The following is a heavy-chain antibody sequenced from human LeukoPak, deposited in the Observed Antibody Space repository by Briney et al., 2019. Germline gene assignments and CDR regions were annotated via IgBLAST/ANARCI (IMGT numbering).Heavy chain of an antibody. D-gene: IGHD6-13*01. J-gene: IGHJ5*02. Sequence: ASVKVSCKASGYTFTGYYIHWVRQAPGQGLEWLGRINPNTGGTDYAQKFQGRVTMTRDTSITTAYMELSRLTSDDTAIYYCAKVPPSITAAGNWLGPWGQGALVTVSS. CDR1: GYTFTGYY. CDR2: INPNTGGT. V-gene: IGHV1-2*06. CDR3: AKVPPSITAAGNWLGP.